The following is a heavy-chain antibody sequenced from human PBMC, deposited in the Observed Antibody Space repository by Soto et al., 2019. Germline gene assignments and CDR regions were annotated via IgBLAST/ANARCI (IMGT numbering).Heavy chain of an antibody. CDR1: GGTLSSFINYP. CDR3: ARVGHITNYGMAV. J-gene: IGHJ6*02. V-gene: IGHV1-69*06. Sequence: QMQLVQSGAEVKKPGSSVKVSCKASGGTLSSFINYPINWVRQAPGQGLEWMGGIVPNVGTVNYAQKFQGRVTITADKSTGTAYMEVSSLRSEDTAVYYCARVGHITNYGMAVWGQGTTVTVSS. CDR2: IVPNVGTV. D-gene: IGHD1-26*01.